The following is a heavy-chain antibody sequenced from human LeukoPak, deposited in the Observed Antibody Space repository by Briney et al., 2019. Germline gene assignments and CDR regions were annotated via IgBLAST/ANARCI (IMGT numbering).Heavy chain of an antibody. Sequence: GGSLRLSCAASGFTFSSYAMSWVRQAPGKGLEWVSAISGSGGSTYYADPVKGRFTISRDNSKNTLYLQMNSLRAEDTAVYYFAKCGVVPAAKYYYYYYGMDVWGQGTTVTVSS. J-gene: IGHJ6*02. CDR2: ISGSGGST. CDR3: AKCGVVPAAKYYYYYYGMDV. D-gene: IGHD2-2*01. V-gene: IGHV3-23*01. CDR1: GFTFSSYA.